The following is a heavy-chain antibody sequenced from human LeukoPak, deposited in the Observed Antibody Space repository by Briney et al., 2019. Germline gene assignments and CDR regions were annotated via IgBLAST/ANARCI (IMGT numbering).Heavy chain of an antibody. J-gene: IGHJ4*02. CDR2: IYYSGST. CDR1: GGSISSYY. Sequence: SETLSLTCTVSGGSISSYYWSWIRQPPGKGLEWIGYIYYSGSTNYNPSLKSRVTISVDTSKNQLSLKLSSVTAADTAVYYCARGGGYSYGRIDYWGQGTLVTVSP. CDR3: ARGGGYSYGRIDY. D-gene: IGHD5-18*01. V-gene: IGHV4-59*08.